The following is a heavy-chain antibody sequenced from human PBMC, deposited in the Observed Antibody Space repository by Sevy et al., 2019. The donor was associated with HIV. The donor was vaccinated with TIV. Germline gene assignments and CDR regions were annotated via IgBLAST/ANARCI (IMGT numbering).Heavy chain of an antibody. V-gene: IGHV3-7*01. CDR3: AGALAAAASY. CDR1: GFTFSSYW. D-gene: IGHD6-25*01. Sequence: GGSLRLSCAASGFTFSSYWMNWVRQAPGKGLEWVANIKQDGSEKYYVDSVKGRFTISRDNAKNSMHLQMNSLRAEDTAEYYCAGALAAAASYWGQGTLVTVSS. J-gene: IGHJ4*02. CDR2: IKQDGSEK.